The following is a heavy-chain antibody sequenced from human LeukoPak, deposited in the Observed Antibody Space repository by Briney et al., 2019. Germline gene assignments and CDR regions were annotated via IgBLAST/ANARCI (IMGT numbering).Heavy chain of an antibody. CDR1: GGSISSYY. J-gene: IGHJ5*02. CDR3: ARDYYGSGSYYTREINWFDP. D-gene: IGHD3-10*01. Sequence: SETLSLTCTVSGGSISSYYWSWIRNPPGKGLEWIGYIYYSGSTNYNPSLKSRVTISVDTSKNQFSLKLSSVTAADTAVYYCARDYYGSGSYYTREINWFDPWGQGTLVTVSS. CDR2: IYYSGST. V-gene: IGHV4-59*01.